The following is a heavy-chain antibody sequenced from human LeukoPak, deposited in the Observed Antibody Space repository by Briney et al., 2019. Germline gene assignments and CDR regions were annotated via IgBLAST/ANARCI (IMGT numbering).Heavy chain of an antibody. Sequence: GGSLRLSCAASGFTFSSYAMHWVRQAPGKGLEWVAVIWYDGSNKYYADSVKGRFTISRDNSKNTLYLQMNSLRAEDTAVYYCARVDIVVVPAAPFDYWGQGTLVTVSS. CDR3: ARVDIVVVPAAPFDY. CDR2: IWYDGSNK. V-gene: IGHV3-33*08. CDR1: GFTFSSYA. J-gene: IGHJ4*02. D-gene: IGHD2-2*01.